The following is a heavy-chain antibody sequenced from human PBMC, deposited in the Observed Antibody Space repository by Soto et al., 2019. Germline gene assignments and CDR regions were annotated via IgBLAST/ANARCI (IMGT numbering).Heavy chain of an antibody. CDR3: ARLINYYEVPGFDY. J-gene: IGHJ4*02. D-gene: IGHD3-22*01. CDR1: GDSISSSSW. CDR2: IYRSGST. Sequence: QVQLQESGPGLVKTSGTLSLACAVSGDSISSSSWWTWVRQSPGRGLEWIGEIYRSGSTKYNSSLESRDTKSLAKSKNRFYLRLSSGAAADTAVYYCARLINYYEVPGFDYWGRGTLVTVSS. V-gene: IGHV4-4*02.